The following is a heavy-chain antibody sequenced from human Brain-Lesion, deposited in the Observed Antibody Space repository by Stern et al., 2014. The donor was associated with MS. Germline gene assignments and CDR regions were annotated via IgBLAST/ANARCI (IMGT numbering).Heavy chain of an antibody. CDR3: ARGTAMIFGANGLDV. CDR2: IYTRGST. V-gene: IGHV4-61*02. Sequence: QVQLQQSGPGLVKPSQALSLTCTVSGGSISSGSYSWTWIRQSAGKGLEWIGRIYTRGSTNYNLSFKSRTTISSDTAKNQFPLKLHSVTAADTAVYYCARGTAMIFGANGLDVWGQGTTVTVSS. J-gene: IGHJ6*02. D-gene: IGHD3/OR15-3a*01. CDR1: GGSISSGSYS.